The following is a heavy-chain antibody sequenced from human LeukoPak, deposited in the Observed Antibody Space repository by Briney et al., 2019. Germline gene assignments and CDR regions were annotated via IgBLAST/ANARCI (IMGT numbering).Heavy chain of an antibody. J-gene: IGHJ4*02. CDR3: ATVRGYSGSWYADY. V-gene: IGHV3-33*01. Sequence: GGSLRLSCAASGFTFSNYGMHWVRQAPGKGLEWVAIIWYDGSKKYYTDSVKGRFTISRDNSKNTLYLQMNSLRAEDTAVYYCATVRGYSGSWYADYWGQGTLVTVSS. CDR1: GFTFSNYG. CDR2: IWYDGSKK. D-gene: IGHD6-13*01.